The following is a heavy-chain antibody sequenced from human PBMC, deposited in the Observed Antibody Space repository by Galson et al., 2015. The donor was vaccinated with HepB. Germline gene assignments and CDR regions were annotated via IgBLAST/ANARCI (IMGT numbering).Heavy chain of an antibody. J-gene: IGHJ4*02. Sequence: SLRLSCAASGFTFSSYGMHWVRQAPGKGLEWVAVISYDGSNKYYADSVKGRFTISRDNSKNTLYLQMNSLRAEDTAVYYCAKDSGDTAMVESPDYWGQGTLVTVSS. CDR1: GFTFSSYG. D-gene: IGHD5-18*01. CDR2: ISYDGSNK. CDR3: AKDSGDTAMVESPDY. V-gene: IGHV3-30*18.